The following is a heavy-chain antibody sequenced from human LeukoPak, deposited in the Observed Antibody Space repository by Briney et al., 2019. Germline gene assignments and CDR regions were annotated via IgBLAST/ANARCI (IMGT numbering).Heavy chain of an antibody. J-gene: IGHJ4*02. D-gene: IGHD5-18*01. CDR2: IYSGGST. CDR3: ATLALYSYGYFDY. CDR1: GFTVSSNY. Sequence: TGGSLRLSRAASGFTVSSNYMSWVRQAPGKGLEWVSVIYSGGSTYYADSVKGRFTISRDNSKNTLYLQMNSLRAEDTAVYYCATLALYSYGYFDYWGQGTLVTVSS. V-gene: IGHV3-53*01.